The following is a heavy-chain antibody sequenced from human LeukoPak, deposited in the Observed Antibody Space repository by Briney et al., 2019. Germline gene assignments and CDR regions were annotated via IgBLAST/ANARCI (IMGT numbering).Heavy chain of an antibody. CDR3: ARDQYYYDSSGYDYYYYYMDV. CDR2: IIPIFGTA. D-gene: IGHD3-22*01. Sequence: SVNVSCKASGGTFSSYAISWVRQAPGQGLEWMGVIIPIFGTANYVQKFQGRVTITADKSTSTAYMELSSLRSEDTAVYYCARDQYYYDSSGYDYYYYYMDVWGKGTTVTVSS. J-gene: IGHJ6*03. CDR1: GGTFSSYA. V-gene: IGHV1-69*06.